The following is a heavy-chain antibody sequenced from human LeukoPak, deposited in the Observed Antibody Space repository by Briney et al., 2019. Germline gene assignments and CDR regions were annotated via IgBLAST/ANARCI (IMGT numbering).Heavy chain of an antibody. J-gene: IGHJ4*02. CDR1: GYTFTGYY. CDR2: INPNSGGT. D-gene: IGHD3-10*01. Sequence: GASVKVSCKASGYTFTGYYMHWVRQAPGQGLEWMGWINPNSGGTNYAQKFQGRVTMTRDTSISTAYMELSRLRSDDTAVYYCARESNHYYGSGSYEAVDYWGQGTLVTVSS. CDR3: ARESNHYYGSGSYEAVDY. V-gene: IGHV1-2*02.